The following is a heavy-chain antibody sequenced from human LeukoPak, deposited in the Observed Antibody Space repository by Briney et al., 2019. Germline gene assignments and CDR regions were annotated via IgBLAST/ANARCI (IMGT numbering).Heavy chain of an antibody. Sequence: GGPLRLSCAASGFTFDDYAMHWVRQAAGKGLEWVSGISWNSGSIGYADSVKGRFTISRDNAKNSLYLQMNSLRAEDTALYYCAKDIAYIPSAAEDYWGQGTLFTVSS. D-gene: IGHD6-25*01. CDR1: GFTFDDYA. J-gene: IGHJ4*02. V-gene: IGHV3-9*01. CDR2: ISWNSGSI. CDR3: AKDIAYIPSAAEDY.